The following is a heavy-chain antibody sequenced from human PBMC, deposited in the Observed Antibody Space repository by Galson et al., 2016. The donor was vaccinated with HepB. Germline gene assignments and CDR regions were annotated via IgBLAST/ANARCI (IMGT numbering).Heavy chain of an antibody. V-gene: IGHV1-46*01. CDR2: VFRGGGKT. J-gene: IGHJ4*02. CDR1: GYRFSEYN. D-gene: IGHD6-13*01. Sequence: SVKVSCKAFGYRFSEYNVHWVRQAPGQGLEWMGVVFRGGGKTLYAARFQGRVTLTSDTSTSTVNMELSSLRSEDTAVYYCGRVEGATADTMDWGQGTLVTVSS. CDR3: GRVEGATADTMD.